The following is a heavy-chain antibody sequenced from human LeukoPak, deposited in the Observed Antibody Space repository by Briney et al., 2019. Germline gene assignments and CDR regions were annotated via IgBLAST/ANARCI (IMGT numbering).Heavy chain of an antibody. CDR3: ARHDAFDI. V-gene: IGHV4-30-4*08. J-gene: IGHJ3*02. CDR2: IYYSGST. Sequence: PSETLSLTCTVSGGSISSGDYYWSWIRQPPGKGLEWIGYIYYSGSTYYNPSLKSRVTISVDASKNQLSLKLSSVTAADTAVYYCARHDAFDIWGQGTMVTVSS. CDR1: GGSISSGDYY.